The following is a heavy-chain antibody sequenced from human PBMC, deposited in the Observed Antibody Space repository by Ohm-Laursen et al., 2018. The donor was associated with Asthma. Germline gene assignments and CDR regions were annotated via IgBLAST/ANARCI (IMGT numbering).Heavy chain of an antibody. CDR1: GGTFSSYA. D-gene: IGHD6-19*01. V-gene: IGHV1-69*01. J-gene: IGHJ4*02. CDR3: ARGLSSGWYFDY. CDR2: IIPIFDIP. Sequence: SSVKVSCKSSGGTFSSYAINWVRQAPGQGLEWVGAIIPIFDIPNYAEKFQGRVTITADESTSTAYMELSSLRSEDTAVYYCARGLSSGWYFDYWGQGTLVTVSS.